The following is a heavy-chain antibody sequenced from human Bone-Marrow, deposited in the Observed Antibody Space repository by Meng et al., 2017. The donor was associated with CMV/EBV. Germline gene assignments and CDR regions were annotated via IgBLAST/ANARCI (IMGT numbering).Heavy chain of an antibody. Sequence: EVQLVESGGGLVKHGGSRRLSCAASGFTFSSYSMNWFRQAPGKGLEWVSSISSSSSYIYYADSVKGRFTISRDNAKNSLYLQMNSLRAEDTAVYYCASIPTPYYDSSGYFDYWGQGTLVTVSS. CDR1: GFTFSSYS. CDR2: ISSSSSYI. V-gene: IGHV3-21*01. J-gene: IGHJ4*02. D-gene: IGHD3-22*01. CDR3: ASIPTPYYDSSGYFDY.